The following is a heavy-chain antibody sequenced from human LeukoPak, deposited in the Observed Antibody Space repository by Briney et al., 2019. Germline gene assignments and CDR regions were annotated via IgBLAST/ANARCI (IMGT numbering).Heavy chain of an antibody. Sequence: KPSETLSLTCAVYGGSFSGYYWSWIRQPPGKGLEWIGEINHSGSTNYNPSLKSRVTISVDRSKNQSSLKLSSVTAADTAVYYCARFNIAAAANWFDPWGQGTLVTVSS. CDR2: INHSGST. D-gene: IGHD6-13*01. V-gene: IGHV4-34*01. J-gene: IGHJ5*02. CDR3: ARFNIAAAANWFDP. CDR1: GGSFSGYY.